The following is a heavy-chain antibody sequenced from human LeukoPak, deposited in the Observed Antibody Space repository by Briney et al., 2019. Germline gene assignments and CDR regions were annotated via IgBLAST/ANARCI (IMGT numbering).Heavy chain of an antibody. Sequence: GGSLRLSCAASGFTFSSYSMNWVRQAPGKGLEWVSSISSSSSYIYYADSVKGRFTISRDNAKNSLYLQMNSLRAEDTAVYYCAREPSRMYSSSWYNWFDPWGQGTLVTVSS. D-gene: IGHD6-13*01. V-gene: IGHV3-21*01. CDR1: GFTFSSYS. CDR2: ISSSSSYI. J-gene: IGHJ5*02. CDR3: AREPSRMYSSSWYNWFDP.